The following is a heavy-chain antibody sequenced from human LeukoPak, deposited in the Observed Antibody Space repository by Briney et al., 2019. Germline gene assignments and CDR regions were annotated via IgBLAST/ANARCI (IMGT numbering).Heavy chain of an antibody. Sequence: GRSLRLSCAASGFTFDEFGMPWVRQAPGKGLEWVSGVSWNSASIGYDKSVEGRFTVSRDNTNKSLYLQMNGLRPEDTAFYFCAKAFGGNYQRAFDYWGQGILVTVSS. CDR1: GFTFDEFG. CDR2: VSWNSASI. J-gene: IGHJ4*02. V-gene: IGHV3-9*01. CDR3: AKAFGGNYQRAFDY. D-gene: IGHD1-26*01.